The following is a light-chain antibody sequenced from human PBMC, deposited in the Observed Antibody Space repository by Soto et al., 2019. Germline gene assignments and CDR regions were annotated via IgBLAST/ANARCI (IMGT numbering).Light chain of an antibody. CDR3: QQYGSSPRT. V-gene: IGKV3-20*01. CDR1: ESGSSSY. CDR2: GAS. J-gene: IGKJ1*01. Sequence: EIVLTQSPGTLSLSPGEGATLSCRASESGSSSYLAWYKQKPGQAPRLLIYGASSRATGIPDRFSGSGSGTDFTLTISRLEPEDFAVYYCQQYGSSPRTFGQGTKVEIK.